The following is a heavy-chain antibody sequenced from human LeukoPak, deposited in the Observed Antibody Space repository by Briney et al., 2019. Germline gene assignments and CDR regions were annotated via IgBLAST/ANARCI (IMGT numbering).Heavy chain of an antibody. CDR3: ARDGRQGYFQH. Sequence: ASVKVSRNTSVYTFTSYGISCVRQAPGQGGEGMGWINTYNGHTNYAQKLQGRVTVTTDTSTSTAYLELRSLRSDDTAVYYWARDGRQGYFQHWGQGTLITVSS. CDR1: VYTFTSYG. CDR2: INTYNGHT. V-gene: IGHV1-18*01. D-gene: IGHD1-1*01. J-gene: IGHJ1*01.